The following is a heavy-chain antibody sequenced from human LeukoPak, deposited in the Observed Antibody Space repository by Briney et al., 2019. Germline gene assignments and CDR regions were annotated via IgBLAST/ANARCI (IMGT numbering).Heavy chain of an antibody. Sequence: SVKVSCKASGGTFSSYAISWVRQAPGQGLEWMGGIIPIFGTANYARKFQGRVTITTDESTSTAYMELSSLRSEDTAVYYCARSFSNRPTYYMDVWGKGTTVTVSS. V-gene: IGHV1-69*05. D-gene: IGHD2/OR15-2a*01. CDR3: ARSFSNRPTYYMDV. CDR2: IIPIFGTA. CDR1: GGTFSSYA. J-gene: IGHJ6*03.